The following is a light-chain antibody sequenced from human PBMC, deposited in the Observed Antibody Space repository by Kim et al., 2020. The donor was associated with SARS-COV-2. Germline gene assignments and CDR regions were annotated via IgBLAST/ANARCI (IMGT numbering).Light chain of an antibody. CDR1: QSISSY. Sequence: DIQMIQSPSSLSASVGDRVTITCRTSQSISSYLNWYQQKPGKAPKLLIYAASSLQSGVPSRFSGSGSGTEFTLTISSLQPEDFATYYCQQGYSPLTFGPGTKVDIK. CDR3: QQGYSPLT. J-gene: IGKJ3*01. V-gene: IGKV1-39*01. CDR2: AAS.